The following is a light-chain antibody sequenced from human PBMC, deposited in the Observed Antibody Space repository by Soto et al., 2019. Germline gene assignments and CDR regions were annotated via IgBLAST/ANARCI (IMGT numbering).Light chain of an antibody. J-gene: IGKJ1*01. CDR2: VAS. Sequence: EIVLTQSPGTLSLSPGERATLSCRASQSVSSSFLAWYQQKPGQAPRLLIYVASIRATGIPDRFSGSGSGTDFTLTSSRVEPEDFAVYYCQQYGSSPWTFCQGTKVEIK. V-gene: IGKV3-20*01. CDR3: QQYGSSPWT. CDR1: QSVSSSF.